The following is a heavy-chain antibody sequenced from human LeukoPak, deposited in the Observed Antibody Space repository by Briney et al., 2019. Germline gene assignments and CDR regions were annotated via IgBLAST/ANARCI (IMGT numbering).Heavy chain of an antibody. CDR2: INPNSGAT. J-gene: IGHJ4*02. CDR1: GYIFTDYY. Sequence: ASVKVSCKASGYIFTDYYMHWVRQAPGQGLEWLGWINPNSGATNYAQKFQGRVTMTRDTSITTVYMELRSLISDDTAVYYCASPAGSNYGVLTGPGYCDYWGQGTLVTVSS. V-gene: IGHV1-2*02. D-gene: IGHD3-9*01. CDR3: ASPAGSNYGVLTGPGYCDY.